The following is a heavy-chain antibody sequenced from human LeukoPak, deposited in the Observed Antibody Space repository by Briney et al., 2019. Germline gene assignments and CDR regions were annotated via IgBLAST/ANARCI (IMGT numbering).Heavy chain of an antibody. Sequence: GGSLRLSCAASGFTLSSYAMSWVRQAPGKGLEWVSSISGRGGSTYYADSVKGRFTISRDNSKNTLYLQMNSLRAEDTAVYYCAKDFWSDYYSGYFDYWGQGTLVTVSS. CDR2: ISGRGGST. J-gene: IGHJ4*02. CDR1: GFTLSSYA. V-gene: IGHV3-23*01. CDR3: AKDFWSDYYSGYFDY. D-gene: IGHD3-3*01.